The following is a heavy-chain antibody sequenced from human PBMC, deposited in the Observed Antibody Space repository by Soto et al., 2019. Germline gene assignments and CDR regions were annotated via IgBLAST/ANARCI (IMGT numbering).Heavy chain of an antibody. D-gene: IGHD2-2*01. CDR3: TTDIVGVPAAPRGGMDV. CDR2: IKSKTDGGTT. J-gene: IGHJ6*02. Sequence: EVQLVESGGGLVKPGGSLRLSCAASGFTFSNAWMSWVRQAPGKGLEWVGRIKSKTDGGTTDYAAPVKGRFTISRDDSKNTLYLKMNSLKTEDTAVYYGTTDIVGVPAAPRGGMDVWGQGTTVTVSS. V-gene: IGHV3-15*01. CDR1: GFTFSNAW.